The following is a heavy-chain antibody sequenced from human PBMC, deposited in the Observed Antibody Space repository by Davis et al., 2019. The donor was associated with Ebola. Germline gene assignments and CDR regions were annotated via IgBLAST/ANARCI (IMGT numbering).Heavy chain of an antibody. CDR2: ISYDGSNK. V-gene: IGHV3-30-3*01. Sequence: GGSLRLFCAASGFTFSGYAMHWVRQAPGKGLEWVAVISYDGSNKYYADSVKGRFTISRDNSKNTLYLQMNSLRAEDTAVYYCARGGTTVVTPSPLDYWGQGTLVTVSS. D-gene: IGHD4-23*01. CDR1: GFTFSGYA. CDR3: ARGGTTVVTPSPLDY. J-gene: IGHJ4*02.